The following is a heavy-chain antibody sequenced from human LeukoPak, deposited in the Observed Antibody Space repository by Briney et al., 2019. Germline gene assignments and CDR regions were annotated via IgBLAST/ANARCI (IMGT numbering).Heavy chain of an antibody. CDR2: ISGSAGGT. D-gene: IGHD1-26*01. J-gene: IGHJ5*02. CDR3: AKDYEPLVGVHRWGDWFDP. Sequence: GGSLRLSCAASGFTFSSYAMSWVRQAPGKRLEWVSAISGSAGGTYYADSVKGRFTISRDNSKNTVYLQMNSLRAEDTAVYYCAKDYEPLVGVHRWGDWFDPWGQGTLVTVSS. V-gene: IGHV3-23*01. CDR1: GFTFSSYA.